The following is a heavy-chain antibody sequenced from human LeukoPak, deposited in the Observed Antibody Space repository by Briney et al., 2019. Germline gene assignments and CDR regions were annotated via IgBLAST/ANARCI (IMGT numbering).Heavy chain of an antibody. J-gene: IGHJ4*02. D-gene: IGHD1-1*01. CDR1: GFTFSSYS. Sequence: PGGSLRLSCAASGFTFSSYSMNWVRQAPGEGLEWVSSISSSSSYIYYADSVKGRFTISRDNAKNSLYLQMNSLRAEDTAVYYCARSSWNRRSFDYWGQGTLVTVSS. V-gene: IGHV3-21*01. CDR3: ARSSWNRRSFDY. CDR2: ISSSSSYI.